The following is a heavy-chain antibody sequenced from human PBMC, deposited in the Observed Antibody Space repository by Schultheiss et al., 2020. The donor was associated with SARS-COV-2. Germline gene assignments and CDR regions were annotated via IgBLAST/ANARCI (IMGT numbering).Heavy chain of an antibody. D-gene: IGHD6-13*01. CDR2: IYHSGST. J-gene: IGHJ4*02. CDR3: ARDTAAAGTSNY. V-gene: IGHV4-38-2*02. Sequence: GSLRLSCTVSGYSISSGYYCGWIRQPPGKGLEWIGSIYHSGSTNYNPSLKSRVTISVDTSKNQFSLKLSSVTAADTAVYYCARDTAAAGTSNYWGQGTLVTVSS. CDR1: GYSISSGYY.